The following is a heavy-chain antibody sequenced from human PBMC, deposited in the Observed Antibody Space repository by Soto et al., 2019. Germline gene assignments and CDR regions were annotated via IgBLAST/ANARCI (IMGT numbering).Heavy chain of an antibody. CDR3: AHRDGFGEFKY. V-gene: IGHV2-5*02. CDR2: IYWDDNK. D-gene: IGHD3-10*01. J-gene: IGHJ4*02. Sequence: QITLKESGPTLVKPTQTLTLTCTFSGFSLTTSGVGVGWIRQPPGKALEWLALIYWDDNKIYSPSLKNRFAITKDTSKNQVVLTVTNMDTVDTATYYCAHRDGFGEFKYWGQGILVTVSS. CDR1: GFSLTTSGVG.